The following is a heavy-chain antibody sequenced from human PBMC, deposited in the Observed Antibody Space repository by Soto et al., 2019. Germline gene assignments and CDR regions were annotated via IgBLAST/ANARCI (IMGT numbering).Heavy chain of an antibody. V-gene: IGHV3-23*01. J-gene: IGHJ6*02. CDR3: AKALGYCSSTSCSPGGFWSGYYTPLYYGMDV. Sequence: GASVKVSCAASGVTFSSYAMSWVRQAPGKGLEWVSAISGSGGSTYYADSVKGRFTISRDNSKNTLYLQMNSLRAEDTAVYYCAKALGYCSSTSCSPGGFWSGYYTPLYYGMDVWGQGTTVTV. CDR1: GVTFSSYA. D-gene: IGHD2-2*01. CDR2: ISGSGGST.